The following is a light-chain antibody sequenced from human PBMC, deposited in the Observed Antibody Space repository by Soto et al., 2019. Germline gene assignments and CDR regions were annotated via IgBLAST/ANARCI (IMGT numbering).Light chain of an antibody. Sequence: EIVLTQSPATLSLSPGERATLSCRASQSVSSYLAWYQQKPGQAPRLLIYDASTRATGIPARFSGSGSGTDFTLTISRLEPEDFALYFCQQYGGSPITFGQGTRLEIK. CDR3: QQYGGSPIT. CDR2: DAS. V-gene: IGKV3-20*01. CDR1: QSVSSY. J-gene: IGKJ5*01.